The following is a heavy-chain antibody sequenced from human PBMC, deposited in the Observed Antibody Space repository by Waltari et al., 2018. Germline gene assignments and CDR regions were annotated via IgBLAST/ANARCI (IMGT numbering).Heavy chain of an antibody. Sequence: QVQLQESGPGLVKPSETLALTCTVSGGSISGFYWGWIRQPAGKGLEWIGRINTSGNTNYNPSLKTRVTMSVDTSKNQISLILTSVTAADTAVYYCARVHNYDFWGGDPKPPYYFDYWGQGTLVTVSS. J-gene: IGHJ4*02. CDR2: INTSGNT. V-gene: IGHV4-4*07. CDR3: ARVHNYDFWGGDPKPPYYFDY. D-gene: IGHD3-3*01. CDR1: GGSISGFY.